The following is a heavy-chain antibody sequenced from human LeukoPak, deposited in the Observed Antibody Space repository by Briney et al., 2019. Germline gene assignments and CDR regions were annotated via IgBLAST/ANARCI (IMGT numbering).Heavy chain of an antibody. D-gene: IGHD3-10*01. CDR1: GYSFTTYW. CDR2: IDPSDSYT. J-gene: IGHJ4*02. V-gene: IGHV5-10-1*01. CDR3: ARQAVRDFDY. Sequence: GESLKISCKGSGYSFTTYWISWLRQMPGKGLEWMGRIDPSDSYTNYSPSFQGHVTISADKSISTVYLQWSSLKASDTAMYYCARQAVRDFDYWGQGTLVTVSS.